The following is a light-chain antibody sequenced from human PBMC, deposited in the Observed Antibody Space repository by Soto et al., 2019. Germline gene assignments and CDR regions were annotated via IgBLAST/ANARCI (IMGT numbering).Light chain of an antibody. Sequence: EIVMTQSPATLSVSPGERATLSCRASQSVSSNLAWYQQKPGQAPRLLIYGASTRATGIPARFSGSGSGTEFTNTISSLQSEDFAVYYCQQYNNWPPRAWTFGQGTKVEIK. V-gene: IGKV3-15*01. J-gene: IGKJ1*01. CDR1: QSVSSN. CDR2: GAS. CDR3: QQYNNWPPRAWT.